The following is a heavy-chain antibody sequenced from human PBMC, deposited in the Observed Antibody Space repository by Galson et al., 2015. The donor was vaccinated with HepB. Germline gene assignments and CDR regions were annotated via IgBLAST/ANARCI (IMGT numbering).Heavy chain of an antibody. CDR3: ARHRSLGYCTSTSCYRLDAFDI. J-gene: IGHJ3*02. V-gene: IGHV4-39*01. Sequence: ETLSLTCTVSHVSVSSSSYYWGWIRQPPGKGLEWIGSIYYSGNTYYNPSLKSRVTISADTSKNQFSLKLSSVTAADTAVYYCARHRSLGYCTSTSCYRLDAFDIWGQGTMVTVSS. D-gene: IGHD2-2*01. CDR1: HVSVSSSSYY. CDR2: IYYSGNT.